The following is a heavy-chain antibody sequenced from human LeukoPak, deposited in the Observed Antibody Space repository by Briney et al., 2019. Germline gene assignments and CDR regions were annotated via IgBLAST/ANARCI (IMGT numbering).Heavy chain of an antibody. CDR2: MNPNSGNT. CDR1: GYTFTSYD. V-gene: IGHV1-8*01. CDR3: ARTPYDRSGYYSDY. Sequence: ASVKVSCKASGYTFTSYDINWVRQATGQGLEWMGWMNPNSGNTGYAQKFQGRVTMTRNTSISTAYMQLSSLRSDDTAVYYCARTPYDRSGYYSDYWGQGTLVTVSS. J-gene: IGHJ4*02. D-gene: IGHD3-22*01.